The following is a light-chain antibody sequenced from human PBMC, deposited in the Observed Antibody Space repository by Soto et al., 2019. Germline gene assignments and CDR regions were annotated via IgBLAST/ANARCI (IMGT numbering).Light chain of an antibody. J-gene: IGKJ1*01. CDR1: QSVSSSY. V-gene: IGKV3-20*01. CDR3: QQYGSSPWT. CDR2: GAS. Sequence: EIVLTQSPGTLSLSPGERATLSCRASQSVSSSYLAWYQQKPGQAPRLLIYGASSRAAGIPDRFSGGESGTDFTLTISRLEPEDFAVYYCQQYGSSPWTFGQGTKVDIK.